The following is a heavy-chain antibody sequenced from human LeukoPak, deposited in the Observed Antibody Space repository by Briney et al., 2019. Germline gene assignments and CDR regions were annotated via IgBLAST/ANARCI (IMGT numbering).Heavy chain of an antibody. J-gene: IGHJ4*02. V-gene: IGHV3-74*01. CDR1: GCTFSSYW. D-gene: IGHD3-22*01. CDR3: ARARDSSGYYYFDY. CDR2: INSDGSST. Sequence: GGSLRLSCAASGCTFSSYWMHWVRQTPGKGLVWVSRINSDGSSTSYADSVKGRFTISRDNAKNTLYLQMNSLRAEDTAVYYCARARDSSGYYYFDYWGQGTLVTVSS.